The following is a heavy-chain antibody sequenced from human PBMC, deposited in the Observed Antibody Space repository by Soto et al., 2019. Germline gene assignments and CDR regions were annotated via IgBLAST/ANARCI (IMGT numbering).Heavy chain of an antibody. Sequence: ESGGGVVQSGRSLRLSCAASGFTFSSFGMHWVRQAPGKGLEWVAVISSDGNTKYYADSVKGRLTISRDNSKNTLYLQMNSLRAEDTAVYYCAREISSGFWGQGTLVTVSS. CDR1: GFTFSSFG. D-gene: IGHD6-25*01. CDR3: AREISSGF. V-gene: IGHV3-30*19. J-gene: IGHJ4*02. CDR2: ISSDGNTK.